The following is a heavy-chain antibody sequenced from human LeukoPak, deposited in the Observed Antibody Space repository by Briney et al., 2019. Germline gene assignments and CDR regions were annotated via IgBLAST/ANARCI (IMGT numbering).Heavy chain of an antibody. Sequence: SETLSLTCAVHGVSLTGYSWAWVRQSPGEGLEWIGEINQVEKTIYSPSLESRVSISLEASSNQFFLQLTSVAAADTAMYYCARGRATPSRLFFDYYFMDVWGPGTPVTVSS. CDR1: GVSLTGYS. J-gene: IGHJ6*03. D-gene: IGHD4-23*01. CDR3: ARGRATPSRLFFDYYFMDV. CDR2: INQVEKT. V-gene: IGHV4-34*01.